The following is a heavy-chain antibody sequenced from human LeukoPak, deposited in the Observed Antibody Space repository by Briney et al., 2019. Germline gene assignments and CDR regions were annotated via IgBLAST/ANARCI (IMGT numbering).Heavy chain of an antibody. Sequence: SLRPSCAASGFTFSNYWMHWVRQAPGKGLEWVSGISWNSGSIGYADSVKGRFTISRDNAKNSLYLQMNSLRAEDTALYYCAKDIRAARGVAFDIWGQGTMVTVSS. CDR2: ISWNSGSI. J-gene: IGHJ3*02. V-gene: IGHV3-9*01. D-gene: IGHD6-13*01. CDR3: AKDIRAARGVAFDI. CDR1: GFTFSNYW.